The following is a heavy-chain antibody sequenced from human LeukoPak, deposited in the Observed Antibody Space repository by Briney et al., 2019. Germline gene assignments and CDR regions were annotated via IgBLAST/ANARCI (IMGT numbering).Heavy chain of an antibody. CDR3: ARLFGVVIPLYYYYYYGMDV. V-gene: IGHV1-18*01. CDR1: GYTFTSYG. D-gene: IGHD3-3*01. CDR2: ISAYNGNT. J-gene: IGHJ6*02. Sequence: ASVKVSCKASGYTFTSYGISWVRQAPGQGLEWMGWISAYNGNTNYAQKLQGRVTMTTDTSTSTAYMEQRSLRSDDTAVYYCARLFGVVIPLYYYYYYGMDVWGQGTTVTVSS.